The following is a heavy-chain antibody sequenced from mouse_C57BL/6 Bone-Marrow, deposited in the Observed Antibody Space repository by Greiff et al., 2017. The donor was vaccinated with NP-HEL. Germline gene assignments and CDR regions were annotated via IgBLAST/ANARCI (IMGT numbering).Heavy chain of an antibody. D-gene: IGHD3-1*01. CDR2: INPNNGGT. Sequence: EVQLQQSGPELVKPGASVKISCKASGYTFTDYYMNWVKQSHGKSLEWIGDINPNNGGTSYNQKFKGKATLTVDKSSSTAYMELRSLTSEDSAVYYCARSGKDMDYWGQGTSVTVSS. CDR1: GYTFTDYY. V-gene: IGHV1-26*01. J-gene: IGHJ4*01. CDR3: ARSGKDMDY.